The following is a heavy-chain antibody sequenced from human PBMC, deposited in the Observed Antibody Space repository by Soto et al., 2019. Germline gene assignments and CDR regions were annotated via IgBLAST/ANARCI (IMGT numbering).Heavy chain of an antibody. CDR3: ARGDATKIVVTTYYAMDV. D-gene: IGHD3-9*01. V-gene: IGHV1-69*12. Sequence: QVQLVQSGAEVKKPGSSVKVSYKASGGSLSNYGISWVRQAPGQGHEWMGGSIPVFGTANYAQKFQGRVTITADESTSIVYMDVTSLRSEDTAVYYCARGDATKIVVTTYYAMDVWGQGTTVTVSS. CDR1: GGSLSNYG. J-gene: IGHJ6*02. CDR2: SIPVFGTA.